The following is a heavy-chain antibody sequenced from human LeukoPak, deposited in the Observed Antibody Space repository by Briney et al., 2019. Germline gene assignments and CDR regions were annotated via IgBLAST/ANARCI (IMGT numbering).Heavy chain of an antibody. V-gene: IGHV3-30*02. D-gene: IGHD4-17*01. CDR1: GFTFSSYG. J-gene: IGHJ5*02. CDR3: TRATVTINAFDP. Sequence: GGSLRLSCAASGFTFSSYGMHWVRQAPGKGLEWVAFIRYDGSNKYYADSVKGRFTISRDNAKNSLYLQMNSLRVEDTAVYYCTRATVTINAFDPWGQGTLVTVSS. CDR2: IRYDGSNK.